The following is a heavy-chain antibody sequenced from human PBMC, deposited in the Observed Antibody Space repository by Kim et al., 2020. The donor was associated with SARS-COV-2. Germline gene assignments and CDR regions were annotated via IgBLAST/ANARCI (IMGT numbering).Heavy chain of an antibody. J-gene: IGHJ6*02. CDR3: ATPGPLQRLTGYYYYGMDV. CDR1: GYTLTELS. D-gene: IGHD3-9*01. V-gene: IGHV1-24*01. CDR2: FDPEDGET. Sequence: ASVKVSCKVSGYTLTELSMHWVRQAPGKGLEWMGGFDPEDGETIYAQKFQGRVTMTEDTSTDTAYMELSSLRSEDTAVYYCATPGPLQRLTGYYYYGMDVWGQGTMVTVSS.